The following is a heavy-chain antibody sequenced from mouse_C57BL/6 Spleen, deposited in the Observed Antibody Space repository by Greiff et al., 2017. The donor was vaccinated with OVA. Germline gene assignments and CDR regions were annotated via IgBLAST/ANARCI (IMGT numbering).Heavy chain of an antibody. CDR2: ISSGGSYT. Sequence: EVQLQESGGDLVKPGGSLKLSCAASGFTFSSYGMSWVRQTPDKRLEWVATISSGGSYTYYPDSVKGRFTISRDNAKNTLYLQMSSLKSEDTAMYYCARQGGSYGERWYFDVWGTGTTVTVSS. D-gene: IGHD1-1*01. CDR1: GFTFSSYG. J-gene: IGHJ1*03. V-gene: IGHV5-6*01. CDR3: ARQGGSYGERWYFDV.